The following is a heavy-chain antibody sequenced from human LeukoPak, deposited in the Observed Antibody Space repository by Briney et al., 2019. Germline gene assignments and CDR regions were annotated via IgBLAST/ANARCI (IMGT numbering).Heavy chain of an antibody. J-gene: IGHJ4*02. V-gene: IGHV1-24*01. CDR1: GGTFSGYA. D-gene: IGHD5-18*01. CDR2: FDPEDGET. CDR3: ATDMDTDAGDY. Sequence: ASVKVSCKASGGTFSGYAISWVRQAPGKGLEWMGGFDPEDGETIYAQKFQGRVTMTEDTSTDTAYMELSSLRSEDTAVYYCATDMDTDAGDYWGQGTLVTVSS.